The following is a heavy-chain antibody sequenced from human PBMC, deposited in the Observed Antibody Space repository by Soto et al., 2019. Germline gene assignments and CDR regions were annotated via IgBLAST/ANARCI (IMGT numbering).Heavy chain of an antibody. V-gene: IGHV3-9*01. D-gene: IGHD5-18*01. CDR2: INWNRGSI. Sequence: EVQLVESAGGLVQPGRSLRLSCAASGFTFDDYAMHWVRQTPGKGLEWVSGINWNRGSIGYAGSVKGRFTISKDIGNNSLYLQMNSLRAEDTGLYYCAKALSGYSYGPFDYWGQGNLVTVSS. CDR3: AKALSGYSYGPFDY. J-gene: IGHJ4*02. CDR1: GFTFDDYA.